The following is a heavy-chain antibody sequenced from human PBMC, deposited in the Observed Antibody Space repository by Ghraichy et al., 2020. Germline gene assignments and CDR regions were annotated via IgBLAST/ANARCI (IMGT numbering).Heavy chain of an antibody. CDR2: ISSSSSYT. V-gene: IGHV3-11*06. Sequence: GGSLRLSCAASGFTFSEYYMSWIRQAPGKGLEWVSYISSSSSYTNYADSVKGRFTISRDNAKNSLYLQMNSLRAEDTAVYYCANYYDSSGYYYWGQGTLVTVSS. J-gene: IGHJ4*02. D-gene: IGHD3-22*01. CDR1: GFTFSEYY. CDR3: ANYYDSSGYYY.